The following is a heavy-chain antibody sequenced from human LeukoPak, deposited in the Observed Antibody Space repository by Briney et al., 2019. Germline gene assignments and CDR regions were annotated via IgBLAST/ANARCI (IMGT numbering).Heavy chain of an antibody. Sequence: SETLSLTCTVSGGSISSSSYYWSWIRQPPGKGLEWIGYIYHSGSTYYNPSLKSRVTISVDRSKNQFSLKLSSVTAADTAVYYCARDVAAAGLTAYWGQGTLVTVSS. CDR3: ARDVAAAGLTAY. CDR2: IYHSGST. V-gene: IGHV4-30-2*01. CDR1: GGSISSSSYY. D-gene: IGHD6-13*01. J-gene: IGHJ4*02.